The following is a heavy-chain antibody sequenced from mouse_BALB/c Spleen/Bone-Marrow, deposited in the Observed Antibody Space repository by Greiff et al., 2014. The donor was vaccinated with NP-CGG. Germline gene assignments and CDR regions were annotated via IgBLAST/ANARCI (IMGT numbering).Heavy chain of an antibody. CDR2: INPNNGGT. CDR1: GYTFTDYN. Sequence: VMLVESGPELVKPGASVKIPCKASGYTFTDYNMDWVEQSHGKSLEWIGDINPNNGGTIYNQKFKDKATLTVDRSSSTAYMELRSLTSEDTAVYYCVREDWDGDFDYWGQGTILTVSS. V-gene: IGHV1-18*01. CDR3: VREDWDGDFDY. D-gene: IGHD4-1*01. J-gene: IGHJ2*01.